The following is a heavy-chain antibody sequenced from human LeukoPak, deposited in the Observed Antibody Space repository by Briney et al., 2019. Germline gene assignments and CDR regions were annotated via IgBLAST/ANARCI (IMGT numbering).Heavy chain of an antibody. D-gene: IGHD4-17*01. Sequence: SSETLSLTCTVSGGSISNYYWSWIRQPPGKGLEWIGYIYYSGSTNYNPSLKSRVTISVDTSKNQFSLKLSSVTAADTAVYYCARGDGDYPWYYYGMDVWGQGTTVTVSS. CDR3: ARGDGDYPWYYYGMDV. V-gene: IGHV4-59*01. CDR2: IYYSGST. CDR1: GGSISNYY. J-gene: IGHJ6*02.